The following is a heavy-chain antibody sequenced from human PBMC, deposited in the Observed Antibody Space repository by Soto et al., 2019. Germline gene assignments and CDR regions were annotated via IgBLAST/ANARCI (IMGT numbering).Heavy chain of an antibody. V-gene: IGHV3-48*02. CDR3: ARDGKGAAYTHGPYYFDY. J-gene: IGHJ4*02. D-gene: IGHD1-1*01. Sequence: EVQLLESGGGLAQPGGSLRLSCAASGFPFSFYSMNWVRQAPGKGLEWISYITSTSSAINYADSVRGRFTISRDNAMRSLFLQMNSLRDEDTAVYYCARDGKGAAYTHGPYYFDYWGQGALVTVSS. CDR1: GFPFSFYS. CDR2: ITSTSSAI.